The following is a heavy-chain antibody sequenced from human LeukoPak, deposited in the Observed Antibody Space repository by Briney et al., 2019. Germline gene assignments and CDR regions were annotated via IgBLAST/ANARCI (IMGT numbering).Heavy chain of an antibody. CDR3: ARDSGPGLGVAATRYYYYYYYMDV. D-gene: IGHD2-15*01. Sequence: GASVKVSCKASGYTFTGYYMHWVRQAPGQGLEWMGWINPNSGGTNYAQKFQGRVTMTRDTSISTAYMELSRLRSDDTAVYYCARDSGPGLGVAATRYYYYYYYMDVWGKGTTVTISS. CDR1: GYTFTGYY. J-gene: IGHJ6*03. CDR2: INPNSGGT. V-gene: IGHV1-2*02.